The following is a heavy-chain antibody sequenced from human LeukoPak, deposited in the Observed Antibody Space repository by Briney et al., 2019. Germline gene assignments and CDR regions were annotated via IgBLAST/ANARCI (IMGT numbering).Heavy chain of an antibody. D-gene: IGHD4-17*01. V-gene: IGHV4-34*01. CDR3: ARPTDDYGVSY. CDR1: GGSFSAYY. CDR2: INHSGST. J-gene: IGHJ4*02. Sequence: SETLSLTCAVYGGSFSAYYWSWVRQPPGKGLEWIGEINHSGSTNYNPSLKSRVTMSVDTSKNQFSLKLSSVTAADTAVYYCARPTDDYGVSYWGQGTLVAVSS.